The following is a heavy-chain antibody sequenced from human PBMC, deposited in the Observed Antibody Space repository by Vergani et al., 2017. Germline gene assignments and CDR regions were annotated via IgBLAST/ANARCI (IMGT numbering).Heavy chain of an antibody. CDR3: AKDLSYSTAWPHFDS. V-gene: IGHV3-30*18. D-gene: IGHD4-11*01. Sequence: QVHLVESGGGVVQPGRSLTLSCVASGFSFRGHGMHWVRQAPGKGLEWVAMISYDGDRRDYGDFAKGRFTISRDSSKTVYLQLNSLRVEDTAMYFFAKDLSYSTAWPHFDSRVQGTLVTVSS. J-gene: IGHJ4*02. CDR1: GFSFRGHG. CDR2: ISYDGDRR.